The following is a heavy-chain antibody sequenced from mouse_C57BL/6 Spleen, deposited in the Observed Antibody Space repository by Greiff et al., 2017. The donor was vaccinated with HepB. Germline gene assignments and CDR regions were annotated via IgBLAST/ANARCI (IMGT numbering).Heavy chain of an antibody. D-gene: IGHD2-4*01. Sequence: EVKLVESGGGLVQPGGSLSLSCAASGFTFTDYYMSWVRQPPGKALEWLGFIRNKANGYTTEYSASVKGRFTISRDNSQSILYLQMNALRAEDSATYYCARSPHYDYDYYFDYWGQGTTLTVSS. CDR2: IRNKANGYTT. CDR1: GFTFTDYY. V-gene: IGHV7-3*01. J-gene: IGHJ2*01. CDR3: ARSPHYDYDYYFDY.